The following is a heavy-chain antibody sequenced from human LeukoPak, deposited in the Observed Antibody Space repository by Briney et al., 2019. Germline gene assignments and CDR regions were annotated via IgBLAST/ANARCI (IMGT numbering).Heavy chain of an antibody. V-gene: IGHV3-23*01. CDR2: ISGSGGST. Sequence: AGGSLRLSCAASGFTFSSYAMSWVRQAPGKGLEWVSAISGSGGSTYYADSVKGRFTISRDNSKNTLYLQMNSLRAEDTAVYYCAKGTGDSSGYYHDYWGQGTLVTVSS. D-gene: IGHD3-22*01. J-gene: IGHJ4*02. CDR1: GFTFSSYA. CDR3: AKGTGDSSGYYHDY.